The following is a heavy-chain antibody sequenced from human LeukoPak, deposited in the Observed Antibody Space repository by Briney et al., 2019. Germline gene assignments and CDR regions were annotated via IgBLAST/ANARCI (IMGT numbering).Heavy chain of an antibody. V-gene: IGHV3-30*04. CDR1: GFTFSSYA. CDR2: ISYDGSNK. J-gene: IGHJ6*03. Sequence: GGSLRLSCAASGFTFSSYAMHWVRQAPGKGLEWVAVISYDGSNKYYPDSVKGRFTISRDISKNTLYLQMNSLRAEDTAVYYCAKGPKQLLVRRSVWSYMDVWGKGTTVTIS. CDR3: AKGPKQLLVRRSVWSYMDV. D-gene: IGHD5/OR15-5a*01.